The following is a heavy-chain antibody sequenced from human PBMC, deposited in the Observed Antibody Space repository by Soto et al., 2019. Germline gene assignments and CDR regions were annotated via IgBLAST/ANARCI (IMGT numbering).Heavy chain of an antibody. CDR1: GYTFTSYA. CDR3: ARGGGWYVWFDP. V-gene: IGHV1-3*01. D-gene: IGHD6-19*01. Sequence: ASVKVSCKASGYTFTSYAMHWVRQAPGQRLEWMGWINAGNGNTKYSQKFQGRVTITRDTSASTANMELSSLRSEDTAVYYCARGGGWYVWFDPWGQGTLVTVSS. J-gene: IGHJ5*02. CDR2: INAGNGNT.